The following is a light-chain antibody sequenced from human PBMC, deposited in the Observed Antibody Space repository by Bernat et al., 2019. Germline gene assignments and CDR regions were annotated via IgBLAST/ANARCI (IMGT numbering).Light chain of an antibody. CDR3: QQYDRYPLT. Sequence: DIQMTQSPSSLSASVGDRVTITCRATQDISKYLAWFQQKPGKAPKSLIYGASTLHSGVPSRFSGSGSGTDFTLTISSLQPDELATYYCQQYDRYPLTFGGGTKVEVK. V-gene: IGKV1-16*01. J-gene: IGKJ4*01. CDR1: QDISKY. CDR2: GAS.